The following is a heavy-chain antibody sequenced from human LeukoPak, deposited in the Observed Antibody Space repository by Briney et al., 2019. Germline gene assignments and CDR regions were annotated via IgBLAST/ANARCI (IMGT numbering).Heavy chain of an antibody. CDR2: INHSGST. CDR3: ARQAKTNPNWFDP. J-gene: IGHJ5*02. CDR1: GGSFSGYY. D-gene: IGHD1-26*01. V-gene: IGHV4-34*01. Sequence: PSETLSLTCAVYGGSFSGYYWSWIRQPPGKGLEWIGEINHSGSTNYNPSLKSRVTISVDTSKNQFSLKLSSVTAADTAVYYCARQAKTNPNWFDPWGQGTLVTVSS.